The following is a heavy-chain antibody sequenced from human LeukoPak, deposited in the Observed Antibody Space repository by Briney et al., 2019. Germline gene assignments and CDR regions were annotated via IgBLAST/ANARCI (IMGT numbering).Heavy chain of an antibody. CDR3: ARGRVVVDPCFDY. Sequence: PSQTLSLTCAVSGGSISSGSYSWSWIRQPPGKGLEWIGHLHYTGNTYYNPSLKSRVTISVDSSKNQFSLKLSSVTAADTAVYYCARGRVVVDPCFDYWGQGTLVTVSS. CDR1: GGSISSGSYS. J-gene: IGHJ4*02. D-gene: IGHD2-15*01. CDR2: LHYTGNT. V-gene: IGHV4-30-4*07.